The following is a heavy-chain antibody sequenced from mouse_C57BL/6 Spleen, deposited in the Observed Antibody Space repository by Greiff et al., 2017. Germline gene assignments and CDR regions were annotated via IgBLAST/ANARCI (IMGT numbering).Heavy chain of an antibody. CDR3: ASLAAHAHFDY. J-gene: IGHJ2*01. Sequence: DVKLVESGGGLVKPGRSLKLTCAASGFTFSDYGIHWVRQAPGKGLEWVGDISSGSSTNYYADTMKGRFTISRDNDKNTLFLQITMLRSEETGMYYCASLAAHAHFDYWGQGTTLTVSS. CDR2: ISSGSSTN. D-gene: IGHD1-3*01. V-gene: IGHV5-17*01. CDR1: GFTFSDYG.